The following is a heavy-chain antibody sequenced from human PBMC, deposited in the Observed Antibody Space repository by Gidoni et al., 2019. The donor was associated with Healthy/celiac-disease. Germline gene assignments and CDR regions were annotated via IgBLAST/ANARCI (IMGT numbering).Heavy chain of an antibody. V-gene: IGHV1-69*01. Sequence: QVQLVQSGAAVKKPGSSVKVSCKASGGSFSSYAISWVRQAPGQGLEWMGGIIPIFGTANYAQKFQGRVTITADESTSTAYMELSSLRSEDTAVYYCAREGLAGTTLSFWFDPWGQGTLVTVSS. CDR2: IIPIFGTA. CDR1: GGSFSSYA. J-gene: IGHJ5*02. CDR3: AREGLAGTTLSFWFDP. D-gene: IGHD1-7*01.